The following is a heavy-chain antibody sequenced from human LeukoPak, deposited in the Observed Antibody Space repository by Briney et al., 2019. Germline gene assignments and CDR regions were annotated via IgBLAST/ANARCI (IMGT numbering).Heavy chain of an antibody. V-gene: IGHV3-74*01. CDR3: ARGIAAAGTGY. Sequence: GGSLRLSCAASGFTFSSYWMHWARQAPGKGLVGVSRINSDGSSTSYADSVKGRFTISRDNAKNTLYLQMNSLRAEDTAVYYCARGIAAAGTGYWGQGTLVTVSS. CDR1: GFTFSSYW. J-gene: IGHJ4*02. D-gene: IGHD6-13*01. CDR2: INSDGSST.